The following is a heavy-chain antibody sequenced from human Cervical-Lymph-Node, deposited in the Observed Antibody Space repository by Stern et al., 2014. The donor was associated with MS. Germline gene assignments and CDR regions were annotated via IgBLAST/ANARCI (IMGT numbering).Heavy chain of an antibody. Sequence: VPLVESGAEVKKPGSSVKVSCKASGGTFSPFSINWVRQVPGQSLEWMGGIIPIFDTPSFAKKFQGRVTITADSSTSTVYMALNSLRFDDTAVYYCVLPSTVTTAAFDVWGRGTMVTVSS. CDR1: GGTFSPFS. J-gene: IGHJ3*01. CDR2: IIPIFDTP. CDR3: VLPSTVTTAAFDV. D-gene: IGHD4-11*01. V-gene: IGHV1-69*06.